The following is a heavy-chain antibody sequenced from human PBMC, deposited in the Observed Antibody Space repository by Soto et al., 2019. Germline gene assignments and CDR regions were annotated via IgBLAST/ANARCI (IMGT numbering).Heavy chain of an antibody. CDR1: GFSISDHY. D-gene: IGHD3-10*02. Sequence: QVQLVESGGGLVKPGGSLRLTCAASGFSISDHYMSWIRQAPGKGLEWVSYSSNSGTFTKYADSVKGRFSISRDNAKNALYLEINSLRGEDTVIYYWARSGDNYNVLDYWGQGTPVTVSS. J-gene: IGHJ4*02. V-gene: IGHV3-11*05. CDR3: ARSGDNYNVLDY. CDR2: SSNSGTFT.